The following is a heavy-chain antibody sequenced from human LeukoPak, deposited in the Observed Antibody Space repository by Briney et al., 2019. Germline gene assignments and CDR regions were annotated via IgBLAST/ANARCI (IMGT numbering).Heavy chain of an antibody. Sequence: SETLSLTCTVSGGSISSYYWSWIRQPPGKGLEWIGYIYYSGSTNYNPSLKSRVTMSVDTSKNQFSLKLSSVTAADTAVYYCARGPYCSGGSCYSSHYYYYMDVWGKGTTVTVSS. CDR2: IYYSGST. V-gene: IGHV4-59*01. CDR3: ARGPYCSGGSCYSSHYYYYMDV. D-gene: IGHD2-15*01. J-gene: IGHJ6*03. CDR1: GGSISSYY.